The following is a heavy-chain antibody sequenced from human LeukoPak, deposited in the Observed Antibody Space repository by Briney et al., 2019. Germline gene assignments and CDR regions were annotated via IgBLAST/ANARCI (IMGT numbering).Heavy chain of an antibody. V-gene: IGHV1-46*03. CDR2: IDPSGSTT. CDR1: GYTFSRYY. CDR3: ARPPRPFYYYYMAI. Sequence: ASVKVSCKTSGYTFSRYYMNWVRQAPGQGLEWMGIIDPSGSTTSYAPKFQGRLTMTRDTSTSTDYMELTGLTSEDTAVCYCARPPRPFYYYYMAIWGTGTTVTVSS. J-gene: IGHJ6*03.